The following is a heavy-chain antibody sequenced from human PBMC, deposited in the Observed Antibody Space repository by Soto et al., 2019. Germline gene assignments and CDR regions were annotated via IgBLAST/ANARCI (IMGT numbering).Heavy chain of an antibody. V-gene: IGHV2-5*02. CDR2: LYWDDDQ. D-gene: IGHD2-21*02. Sequence: QVTLKESGPTLVKPTQTLTLTCTVSGLSLRKTGVGVGWVRQPPGKALEWLALLYWDDDQRYSPSLRSRLTIAKDISEKQVVHTRTNMDTVDTATYYGVQSRCGGDCLEIYSSHAYNGLDIWGQGTTFTVSS. J-gene: IGHJ6*02. CDR3: VQSRCGGDCLEIYSSHAYNGLDI. CDR1: GLSLRKTGVG.